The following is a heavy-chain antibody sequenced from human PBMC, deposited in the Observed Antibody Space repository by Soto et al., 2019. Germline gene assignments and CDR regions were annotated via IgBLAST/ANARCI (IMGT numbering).Heavy chain of an antibody. Sequence: QVQLVQSGAEVKTPGSSLKVSCTVSGSRFSNYVISWVRQAPGHGLEWLGRIIPIFNSTQYAQKFQGRVTITAEKSTNTASLELRSLRSDDKAVYYCAREGRGKKAGYNGLVSLGYWGQGTLVTVSS. J-gene: IGHJ4*02. V-gene: IGHV1-69*06. CDR2: IIPIFNST. CDR3: AREGRGKKAGYNGLVSLGY. CDR1: GSRFSNYV. D-gene: IGHD2-2*02.